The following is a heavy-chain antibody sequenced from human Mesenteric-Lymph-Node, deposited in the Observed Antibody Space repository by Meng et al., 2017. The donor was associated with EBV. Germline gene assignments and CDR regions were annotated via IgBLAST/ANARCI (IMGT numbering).Heavy chain of an antibody. CDR3: AHRTSNCFDP. V-gene: IGHV2-5*02. CDR2: IYWDDDK. CDR1: GFSLSTSGVG. Sequence: QTTLNESCPTLVNPPQTLTLTCTFSGFSLSTSGVGVGWIRQPPGKALEWLALIYWDDDKRYSPSLKTRLTITKDTSENQVVLTMTNMDPVDAATYYCAHRTSNCFDPWGQGTLVTVSS. J-gene: IGHJ5*02.